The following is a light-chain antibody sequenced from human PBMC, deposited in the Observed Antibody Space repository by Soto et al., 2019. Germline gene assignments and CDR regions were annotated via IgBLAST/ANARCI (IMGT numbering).Light chain of an antibody. CDR2: DAS. CDR1: QSVSTN. CDR3: QQYHDWVT. Sequence: VMTQSPGTLSVSPGETAALSCGTSQSVSTNLAWYQQKPGQPPRLLIYDASTRATGIPARFRGSGSGTEFTLTISYLRPEDFAVYFCQQYHDWVTFGGGTKVE. V-gene: IGKV3D-15*01. J-gene: IGKJ4*01.